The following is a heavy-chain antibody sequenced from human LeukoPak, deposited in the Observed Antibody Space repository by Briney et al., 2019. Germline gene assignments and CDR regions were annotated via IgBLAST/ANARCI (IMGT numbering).Heavy chain of an antibody. Sequence: PSETLSLTCTVSGGSISSYYWSWIRQPPGKGLEWIGYIYYSGSTNYNPSLKSRVTISVDTSKNQFSLKLSSVTAADTAVYYCARDNPRGPFDYWVQGTLVTVSS. V-gene: IGHV4-59*01. CDR3: ARDNPRGPFDY. J-gene: IGHJ4*02. CDR1: GGSISSYY. CDR2: IYYSGST. D-gene: IGHD1-14*01.